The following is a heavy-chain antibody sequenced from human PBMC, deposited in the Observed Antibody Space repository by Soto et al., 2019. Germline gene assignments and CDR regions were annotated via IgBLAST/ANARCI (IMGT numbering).Heavy chain of an antibody. Sequence: QVQLQQWGAGLLKPSETLSLTCAVYGGSFSGYYWSWIRQPPGKGLEWTGEINHSGSTNYNPSLKSRVTRSVDTSKNQFSLKLSYVTAADTAVYYCARRKARIAVAGTDYWGQGTLVTVSS. V-gene: IGHV4-34*01. CDR1: GGSFSGYY. J-gene: IGHJ4*02. CDR2: INHSGST. D-gene: IGHD6-19*01. CDR3: ARRKARIAVAGTDY.